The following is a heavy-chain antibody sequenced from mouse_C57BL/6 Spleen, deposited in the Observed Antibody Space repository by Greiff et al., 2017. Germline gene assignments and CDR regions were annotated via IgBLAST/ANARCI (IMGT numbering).Heavy chain of an antibody. D-gene: IGHD1-1*01. CDR1: GYTFTSYW. CDR3: ARLFITTVVHAMDY. V-gene: IGHV1-64*01. J-gene: IGHJ4*01. Sequence: VQLQQPGAELVKPGASVKLSCKASGYTFTSYWMHWVKQRPGQGLEWIGMIHPNSGSTNYNEKFKSKATLTVDKSSSTAYMQLSSLTSEDSAVYYCARLFITTVVHAMDYWGQGTSVTVSS. CDR2: IHPNSGST.